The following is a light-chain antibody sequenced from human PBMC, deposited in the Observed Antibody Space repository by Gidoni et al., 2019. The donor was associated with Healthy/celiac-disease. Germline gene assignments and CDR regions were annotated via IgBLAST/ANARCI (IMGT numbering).Light chain of an antibody. CDR2: GAS. Sequence: EIVFTPSPATLSVSPGGRATLSCRASQSVSSNLAWYQQKPGQAPRLLIYGASTRATGIPARFSGSGSGTEFNLTISSLQSEDVAVYYCQQYNNWPRDGTFGPGTKVDIK. J-gene: IGKJ3*01. CDR3: QQYNNWPRDGT. V-gene: IGKV3-15*01. CDR1: QSVSSN.